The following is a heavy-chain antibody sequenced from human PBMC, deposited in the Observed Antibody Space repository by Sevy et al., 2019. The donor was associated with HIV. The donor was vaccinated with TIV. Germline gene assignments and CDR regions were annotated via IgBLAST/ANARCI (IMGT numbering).Heavy chain of an antibody. Sequence: GGSLRLSCAASGFTFSSYAMNWVGQAPGKGLEWVSGISGSGGRCDKTNYADSVKGRFTISRDDSKNSLYLQLNSLRAEDTAIYYCARKYDSSGYFDYWGQGTLVTVSS. J-gene: IGHJ4*02. CDR3: ARKYDSSGYFDY. D-gene: IGHD3-22*01. CDR2: ISGSGGRCDKT. CDR1: GFTFSSYA. V-gene: IGHV3-23*01.